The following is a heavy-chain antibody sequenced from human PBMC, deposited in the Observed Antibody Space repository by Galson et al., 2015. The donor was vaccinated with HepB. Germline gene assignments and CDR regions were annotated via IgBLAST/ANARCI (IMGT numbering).Heavy chain of an antibody. CDR3: ARVSCSGGSCYLDY. CDR2: ISSSSSYI. D-gene: IGHD2-15*01. J-gene: IGHJ4*02. Sequence: SLRLSCAASGFTFSTYSMNWVRQAPGKGLEWVSSISSSSSYIYYADSVKGRFTISRDNAKNSLYLQMNSLRAEDTAVYYCARVSCSGGSCYLDYWGQGTLVTVSS. CDR1: GFTFSTYS. V-gene: IGHV3-21*01.